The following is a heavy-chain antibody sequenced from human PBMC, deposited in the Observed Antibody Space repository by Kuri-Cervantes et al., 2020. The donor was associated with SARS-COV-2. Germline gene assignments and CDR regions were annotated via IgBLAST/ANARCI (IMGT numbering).Heavy chain of an antibody. J-gene: IGHJ4*02. Sequence: GGSLRLSCKGSGYSFTSYWTGWVRQMPGKGLEWMGIIYPGDSDTRYSPSFQGQVTISADKSISTAYLQWSSLKASDTAMYYCARHRDCSSTSCLLDYWGQGTLVTVSS. V-gene: IGHV5-51*01. D-gene: IGHD2-2*01. CDR3: ARHRDCSSTSCLLDY. CDR1: GYSFTSYW. CDR2: IYPGDSDT.